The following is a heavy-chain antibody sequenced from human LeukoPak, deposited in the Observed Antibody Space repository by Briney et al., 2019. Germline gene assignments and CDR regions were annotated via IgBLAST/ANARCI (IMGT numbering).Heavy chain of an antibody. CDR2: IRSKTYGGTT. CDR3: GRGPIQLWLHNGMDV. J-gene: IGHJ6*02. CDR1: GFTFGDHA. V-gene: IGHV3-49*04. D-gene: IGHD5-18*01. Sequence: GRSLRLSCTGFGFTFGDHAMAWVRQAPGKGLEWVGFIRSKTYGGTTEYAASVEGRFTISRADSISIAYLQMNSLKTEDTAVYYCGRGPIQLWLHNGMDVWGQGTTVTVSS.